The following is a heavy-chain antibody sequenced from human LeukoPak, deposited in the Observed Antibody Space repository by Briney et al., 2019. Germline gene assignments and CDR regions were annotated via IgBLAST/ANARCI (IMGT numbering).Heavy chain of an antibody. CDR2: ISSSGSTI. CDR1: GFTFSSYV. J-gene: IGHJ5*02. D-gene: IGHD3-10*01. Sequence: PGGSLRLSCAASGFTFSSYVMNWVRQAPGKGLEWVSYISSSGSTIYYADSVKGRFTISRGNAKNSMYLLMNSLRVEDTAVYYCVRDVLYYYGAERLFWFDPWGQGTLVTVSS. CDR3: VRDVLYYYGAERLFWFDP. V-gene: IGHV3-48*03.